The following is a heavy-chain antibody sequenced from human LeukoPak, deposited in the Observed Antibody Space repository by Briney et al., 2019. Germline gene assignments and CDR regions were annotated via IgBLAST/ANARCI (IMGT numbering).Heavy chain of an antibody. J-gene: IGHJ4*02. CDR2: IYYSGST. D-gene: IGHD5-18*01. CDR3: ARPLGTAMVTIGN. Sequence: SETLSLTCTVSGGSISSSSYYWGWIRQPPGKGLEWIGSIYYSGSTYYNPSLKSRVTISVDTSRNQFSLKLSSVTAADTAVYYCARPLGTAMVTIGNWGQGTLVTVSS. V-gene: IGHV4-39*01. CDR1: GGSISSSSYY.